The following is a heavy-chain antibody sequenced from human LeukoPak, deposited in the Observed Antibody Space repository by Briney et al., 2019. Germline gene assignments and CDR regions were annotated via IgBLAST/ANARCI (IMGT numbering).Heavy chain of an antibody. J-gene: IGHJ3*02. CDR3: AKAKNLAGAFDI. CDR1: GFTFSSYS. D-gene: IGHD6-19*01. V-gene: IGHV3-48*01. CDR2: ISSSSSTI. Sequence: GGSLRLSCAASGFTFSSYSMNWVRQAPGKGLEWVSYISSSSSTIYYADSVKGRFTISRDNAKNSLYLQMNSLRAEDTAVYYCAKAKNLAGAFDIWGQGTMVTVSS.